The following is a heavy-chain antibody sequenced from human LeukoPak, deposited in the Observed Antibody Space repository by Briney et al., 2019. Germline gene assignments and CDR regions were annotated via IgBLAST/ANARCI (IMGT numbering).Heavy chain of an antibody. CDR1: GGTFSSYA. CDR2: IIPILGIA. J-gene: IGHJ3*02. D-gene: IGHD5-24*01. V-gene: IGHV1-69*04. CDR3: ARLVGYNYAFDI. Sequence: SVKVSCKASGGTFSSYAISWVRQAPGQGLEWMGRIIPILGIANYAQKFRGRVTITADKSTSTAYMELSSLRSEDTAVHYCARLVGYNYAFDIWGQGTMVTVSS.